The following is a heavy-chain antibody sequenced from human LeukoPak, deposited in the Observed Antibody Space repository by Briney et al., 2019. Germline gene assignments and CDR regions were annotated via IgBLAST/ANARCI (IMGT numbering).Heavy chain of an antibody. CDR2: IYTSGST. CDR1: GGSISSGSYY. CDR3: ARRDDSSGYHKIFDY. J-gene: IGHJ4*02. Sequence: SETLSLTCTVSGGSISSGSYYWGWIRQPAGKGLEWIGRIYTSGSTNYNPSLKSRVTISVDTSKNQFYLKLSSLTAADTAVYYCARRDDSSGYHKIFDYWGPGTLVTVSS. D-gene: IGHD3-22*01. V-gene: IGHV4-61*02.